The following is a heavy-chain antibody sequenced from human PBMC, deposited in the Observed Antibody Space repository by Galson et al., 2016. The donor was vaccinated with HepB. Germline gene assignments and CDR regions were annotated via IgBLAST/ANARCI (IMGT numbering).Heavy chain of an antibody. J-gene: IGHJ4*02. D-gene: IGHD6-19*01. Sequence: SVKVSCKASGYTFTSYGITWVRQAPGQGLEWMGWISAYNGNTNYAQKLQGRVTMTTDTSTSTAYIELRSLRSDDTAVYYCAAAVAGNFDYWGQGILVTVSS. V-gene: IGHV1-18*04. CDR2: ISAYNGNT. CDR1: GYTFTSYG. CDR3: AAAVAGNFDY.